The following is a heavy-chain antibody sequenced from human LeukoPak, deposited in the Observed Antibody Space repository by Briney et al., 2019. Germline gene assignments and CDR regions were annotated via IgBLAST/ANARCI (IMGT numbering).Heavy chain of an antibody. CDR1: GGSISSYY. J-gene: IGHJ6*03. D-gene: IGHD5-18*01. Sequence: PSETLSLTCTVSGGSISSYYWSWLRQPPGKGLEWIGFIYYSGSTNYNPSLKSRVTISVHTSKNQFSLKLSSVTATDTAVYYCARTTEGGYSYGSFYYYYMDVWGKGATVTISS. CDR2: IYYSGST. V-gene: IGHV4-59*01. CDR3: ARTTEGGYSYGSFYYYYMDV.